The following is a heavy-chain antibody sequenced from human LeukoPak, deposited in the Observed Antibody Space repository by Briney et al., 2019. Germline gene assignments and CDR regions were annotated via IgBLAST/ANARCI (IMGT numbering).Heavy chain of an antibody. CDR1: GFTFSSYS. CDR3: ARDRAYYYDSSGYLDAFDI. V-gene: IGHV3-21*01. D-gene: IGHD3-22*01. CDR2: ISSSSSYI. Sequence: PGGSLRLSCAASGFTFSSYSMNWVRQAPGKGLEWVSPISSSSSYIYYADSVKGRFTISRDNAKNSLYLQMNSLRAEDTAVYYCARDRAYYYDSSGYLDAFDIWGQGTMVTVSS. J-gene: IGHJ3*02.